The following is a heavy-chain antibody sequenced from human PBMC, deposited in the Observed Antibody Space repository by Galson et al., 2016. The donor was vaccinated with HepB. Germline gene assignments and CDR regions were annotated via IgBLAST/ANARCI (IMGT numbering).Heavy chain of an antibody. CDR3: ARTRVQYYYDSSGYYYNFDQ. J-gene: IGHJ4*02. Sequence: PALVKPTQTLTLTCTFSGFSLSTSGMCVSWIRQPPGKALEWLALIDWDDDKYYSTSLKTRLTISKDTSKNQVVLTMTNMDPVDTATYYCARTRVQYYYDSSGYYYNFDQWGQGTLVTVSS. CDR2: IDWDDDK. D-gene: IGHD3-22*01. V-gene: IGHV2-70*01. CDR1: GFSLSTSGMC.